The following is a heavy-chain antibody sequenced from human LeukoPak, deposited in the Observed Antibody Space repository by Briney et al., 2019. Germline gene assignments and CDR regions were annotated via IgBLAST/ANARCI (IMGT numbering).Heavy chain of an antibody. V-gene: IGHV1-8*01. CDR2: MNPNSGNT. CDR1: GYTFTSYD. Sequence: ASVKVSCKASGYTFTSYDINWVRQATGQGLEWMGWMNPNSGNTGYAQKFQGRVTMTRNTSISTAYMELSSLRSEDTAVYYCARAQTYYYDSSAFAFDIWGQGTMVTVSS. D-gene: IGHD3-22*01. J-gene: IGHJ3*02. CDR3: ARAQTYYYDSSAFAFDI.